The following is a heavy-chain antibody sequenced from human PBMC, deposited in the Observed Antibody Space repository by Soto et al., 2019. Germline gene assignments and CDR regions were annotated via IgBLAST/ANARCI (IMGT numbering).Heavy chain of an antibody. V-gene: IGHV4-59*11. CDR1: GGAINDHY. D-gene: IGHD3-9*01. Sequence: PSETLSPTCTVSGGAINDHYWSYIRQPPGKGLEWIGYIYYNGNTNYNPSLESRVTISVDRSKNQFSLRLTSLTAADTAVYYCARVRTGYFDYWGRGALVTVSS. J-gene: IGHJ4*02. CDR3: ARVRTGYFDY. CDR2: IYYNGNT.